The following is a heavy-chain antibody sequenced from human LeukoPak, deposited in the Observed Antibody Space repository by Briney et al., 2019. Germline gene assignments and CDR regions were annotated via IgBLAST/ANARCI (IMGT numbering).Heavy chain of an antibody. CDR1: GFSFTGLA. D-gene: IGHD3-10*01. J-gene: IGHJ4*02. CDR2: ISGSGGST. Sequence: GGSLRLSCSASGFSFTGLAMSWVRQAPGKGLEWVAAISGSGGSTYYADSVKGRFTISRDNSRDTLYLDMNSLRAEDTAVYYCARDLRSGESPGNRFDYWGQGTLVTVSS. CDR3: ARDLRSGESPGNRFDY. V-gene: IGHV3-23*01.